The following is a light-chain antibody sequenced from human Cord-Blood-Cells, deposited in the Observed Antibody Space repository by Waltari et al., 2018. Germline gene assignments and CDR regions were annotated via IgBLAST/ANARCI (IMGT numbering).Light chain of an antibody. V-gene: IGKV3-20*01. J-gene: IGKJ1*01. CDR2: GAS. Sequence: EIVLTQSPGTLSLSPGERATLSCRASHSVRSSYLAWYQQKPGQAPKLLIYGASSRVTGIPDRFSGSGSGTDFTLTISRLEPEDFTMYYCQQYGSSPPTFGQGTKVEIK. CDR3: QQYGSSPPT. CDR1: HSVRSSY.